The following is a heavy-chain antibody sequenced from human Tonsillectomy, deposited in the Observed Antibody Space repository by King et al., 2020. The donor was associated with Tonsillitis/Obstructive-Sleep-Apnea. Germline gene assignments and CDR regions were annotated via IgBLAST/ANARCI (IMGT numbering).Heavy chain of an antibody. CDR3: ARDTYYDILTGYYHLQYFFDA. J-gene: IGHJ4*02. D-gene: IGHD3-9*01. CDR2: INPNSGVT. CDR1: GYMFTGHY. V-gene: IGHV1-2*02. Sequence: VQLVQSGAEVKKPGASVKVSCKASGYMFTGHYMHWVRQAPGQGLEWMGWINPNSGVTIYAQKFQGRVTMTRDTSINTAYMELSRLRSDDTAVYYCARDTYYDILTGYYHLQYFFDAWGQGTLVTVSS.